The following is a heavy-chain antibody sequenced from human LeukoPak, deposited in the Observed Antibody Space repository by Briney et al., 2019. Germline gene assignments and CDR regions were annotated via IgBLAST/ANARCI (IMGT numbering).Heavy chain of an antibody. CDR2: IRYGGTNQ. CDR1: GFTFRNLG. Sequence: GGSLRLSCAATGFTFRNLGMHWVHQAPGKGLEWVAFIRYGGTNQYYADSVKGRFTISRDNYKNTLYLQMNSLKTEDTAVYYCAKELTMMVWGQGVLVTVSS. CDR3: AKELTMMV. D-gene: IGHD3-22*01. J-gene: IGHJ4*02. V-gene: IGHV3-30*02.